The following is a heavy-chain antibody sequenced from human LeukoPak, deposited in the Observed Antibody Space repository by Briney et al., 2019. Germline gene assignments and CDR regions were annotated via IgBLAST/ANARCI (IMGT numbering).Heavy chain of an antibody. CDR3: ARGRDYDSSVAY. J-gene: IGHJ4*02. V-gene: IGHV3-66*01. D-gene: IGHD3-22*01. CDR1: GFTVSSNY. Sequence: GGSLRLSCAASGFTVSSNYMSWVRQAPGKGLDWVSVIYSGGSTYYAASVKGRFTISRDNSKNTLYLQRNSLRAEDTAVYYCARGRDYDSSVAYWGQGTLVTVSS. CDR2: IYSGGST.